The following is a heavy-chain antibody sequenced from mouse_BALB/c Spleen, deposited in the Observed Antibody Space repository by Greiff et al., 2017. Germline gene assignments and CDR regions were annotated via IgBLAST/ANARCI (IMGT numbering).Heavy chain of an antibody. D-gene: IGHD1-1*01. CDR3: ARIHYGYWYFDV. V-gene: IGHV14-3*02. J-gene: IGHJ1*01. CDR1: GFNIKDTY. CDR2: IDPANGNT. Sequence: VQLQQSGAELVKPGASVKLSCTASGFNIKDTYMHWVKQRPEQGLEWIGRIDPANGNTKYDPKFPGKATITADTSSNTAYLQLSSLTSEDTAVYYCARIHYGYWYFDVWGAGTTVTVSS.